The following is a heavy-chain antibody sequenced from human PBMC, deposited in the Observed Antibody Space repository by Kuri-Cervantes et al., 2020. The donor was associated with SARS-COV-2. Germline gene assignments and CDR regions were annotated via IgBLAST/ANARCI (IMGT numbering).Heavy chain of an antibody. CDR1: GGSFSGYY. J-gene: IGHJ6*03. CDR2: INHSGST. CDR3: ARTYGLLRYVYYMDV. D-gene: IGHD3-9*01. Sequence: SQTLSLTCAVYGGSFSGYYWSWIRQPPGKGLEWIGEINHSGSTNYNPSLKSRVIILVDKSQKQFSVRLSSVTAADTAVYYCARTYGLLRYVYYMDVWGKGTAVTVSS. V-gene: IGHV4-34*01.